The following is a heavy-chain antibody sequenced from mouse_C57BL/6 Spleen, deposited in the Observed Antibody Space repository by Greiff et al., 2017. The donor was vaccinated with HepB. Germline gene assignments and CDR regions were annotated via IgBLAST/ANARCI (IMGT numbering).Heavy chain of an antibody. CDR3: ARLGYDGYGDY. CDR2: ISGGGGNT. D-gene: IGHD2-3*01. Sequence: EVQLVESGGGLVKPGGSLKLSCAASGFTFSSYTMSWVRQTPEKRLEWVATISGGGGNTYYPDSVKGRFTISRDNAKNTLYLQMSSLRSEDTALYYCARLGYDGYGDYWGQGTSVTVSS. J-gene: IGHJ4*01. CDR1: GFTFSSYT. V-gene: IGHV5-9*01.